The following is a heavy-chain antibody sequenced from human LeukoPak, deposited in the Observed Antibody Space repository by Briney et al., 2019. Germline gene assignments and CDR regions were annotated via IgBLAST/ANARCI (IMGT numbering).Heavy chain of an antibody. D-gene: IGHD6-25*01. CDR3: ARDGSGLYLYYYMDV. J-gene: IGHJ6*03. V-gene: IGHV3-21*06. CDR1: GFTFTDYS. CDR2: ISTVSTYT. Sequence: MSGGSLRLSCAPSGFTFTDYSMSWVRQAPGKGLEGVASISTVSTYTFYGDSVKGRFTISRDNAKNSLYLQMSYLTAEDTAVYYCARDGSGLYLYYYMDVWGKGTTVTVSS.